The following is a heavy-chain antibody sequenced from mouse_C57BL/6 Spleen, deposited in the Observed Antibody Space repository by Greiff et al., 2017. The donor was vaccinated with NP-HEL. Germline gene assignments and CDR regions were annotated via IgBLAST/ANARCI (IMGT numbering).Heavy chain of an antibody. V-gene: IGHV1-55*01. CDR1: GYTFTSYW. D-gene: IGHD2-3*01. Sequence: QVQLQQPGAELVKPGASVKMSCKASGYTFTSYWITWVKQRPGQGLEWIGDIYPGSGSTNYNEKFKSKATLTVDTSSSTAYMQLSSLTSEDSAVYYCARNDGYYNYFDYWGQSTTLTVSS. CDR2: IYPGSGST. CDR3: ARNDGYYNYFDY. J-gene: IGHJ2*01.